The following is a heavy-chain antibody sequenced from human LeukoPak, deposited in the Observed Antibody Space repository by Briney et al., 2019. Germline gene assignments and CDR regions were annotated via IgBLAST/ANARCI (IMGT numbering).Heavy chain of an antibody. J-gene: IGHJ5*02. D-gene: IGHD3-9*01. CDR1: AGSIITIRYY. Sequence: SETLSLTCTVSAGSIITIRYYSGWIRHPPGKWLEWVGSIYYTGSTYYNPSLRSRGTISVDTSNNHCSLNLSSVTAADTAVYFCAPTYYDILTGYYTWFDPWGEGTLVTASS. V-gene: IGHV4-39*02. CDR2: IYYTGST. CDR3: APTYYDILTGYYTWFDP.